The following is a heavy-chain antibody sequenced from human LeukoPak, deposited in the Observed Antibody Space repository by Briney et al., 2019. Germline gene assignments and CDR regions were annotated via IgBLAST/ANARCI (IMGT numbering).Heavy chain of an antibody. Sequence: ASVKVSCKASGYTFTSYGISWVRQAPGQGLEWMGWISAYNGNTNYAQKLQGRVTMTTDTSTSTAYMELRSLRSDDTAVYYCARGRFQCSSTSCYVNWFDPWGQGTLVTVSS. D-gene: IGHD2-2*01. CDR2: ISAYNGNT. CDR3: ARGRFQCSSTSCYVNWFDP. CDR1: GYTFTSYG. J-gene: IGHJ5*02. V-gene: IGHV1-18*01.